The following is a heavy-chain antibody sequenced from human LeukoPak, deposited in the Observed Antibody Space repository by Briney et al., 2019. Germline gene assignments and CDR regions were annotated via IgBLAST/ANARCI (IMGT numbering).Heavy chain of an antibody. V-gene: IGHV3-20*04. CDR2: ITWNGGYT. Sequence: GGSLRLSCAASGFIFDDYGMTWVRQAPGKGLEWVSGITWNGGYTGYADSVKGRFTISRDNAKNSLYLQMNSLRAEDTALYYCAGTYYYDSSGFYPEFFQHWGQGTLVIASS. J-gene: IGHJ1*01. CDR1: GFIFDDYG. CDR3: AGTYYYDSSGFYPEFFQH. D-gene: IGHD3-22*01.